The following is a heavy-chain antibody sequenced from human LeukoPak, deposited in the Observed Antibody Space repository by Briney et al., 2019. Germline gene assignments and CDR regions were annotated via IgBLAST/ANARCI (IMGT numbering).Heavy chain of an antibody. CDR3: ARGFGEAPHYYNYYYMDV. D-gene: IGHD3-10*01. CDR2: ISAYHGNT. J-gene: IGHJ6*03. CDR1: IYIFSNYG. V-gene: IGHV1-18*01. Sequence: ASVKVSCKASIYIFSNYGVNWVRQAPGQGLEWMGWISAYHGNTNYAQKFQDRVTMTTDASTNTAHLEVRGLRFDDTAVYYCARGFGEAPHYYNYYYMDVWGRGTTVIVSS.